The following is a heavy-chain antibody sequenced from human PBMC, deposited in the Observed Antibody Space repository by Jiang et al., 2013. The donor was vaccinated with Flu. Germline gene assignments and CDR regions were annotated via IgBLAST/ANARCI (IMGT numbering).Heavy chain of an antibody. D-gene: IGHD6-13*01. Sequence: LLKPSETLSLTCAVYGGSFSGYYWSWIRQPPGKGLEWIGEINHSGSTNYNPSLKSRVTISVDTSKNQFSLKLSSVTAADTAVYYCARGLPSSPPDYWGQGTLVTVSS. V-gene: IGHV4-34*01. CDR3: ARGLPSSPPDY. CDR2: INHSGST. CDR1: GGSFSGYY. J-gene: IGHJ4*02.